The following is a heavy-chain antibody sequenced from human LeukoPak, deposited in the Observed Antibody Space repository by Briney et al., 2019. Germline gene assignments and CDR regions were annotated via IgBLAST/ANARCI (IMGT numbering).Heavy chain of an antibody. J-gene: IGHJ4*02. Sequence: ASVKVSCKGSGYSFPTYWITWVRQMPGKGLEWMGIIYPGDSYTNYSPSFQGQVTFSVDRPIDTAYLHWGSLKASDTAMYFCARALGSGTYLYYSDYWGQGTLVTVSS. CDR3: ARALGSGTYLYYSDY. V-gene: IGHV5-51*04. D-gene: IGHD3-10*01. CDR1: GYSFPTYW. CDR2: IYPGDSYT.